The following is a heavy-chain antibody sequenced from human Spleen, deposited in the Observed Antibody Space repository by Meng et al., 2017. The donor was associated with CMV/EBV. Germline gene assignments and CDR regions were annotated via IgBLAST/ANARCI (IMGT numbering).Heavy chain of an antibody. CDR2: IYSGGNT. CDR3: ARGTIGGATSFDY. Sequence: GGSLRLSCAASGFTVSSNYMSWVRQAPGKGPKWVSIIYSGGNTYYADSVKGRFTISRDNSRNTLFLQMNSLRAEDTAMYYCARGTIGGATSFDYWGQGTLVTVSS. J-gene: IGHJ4*02. CDR1: GFTVSSNY. V-gene: IGHV3-53*01. D-gene: IGHD3-16*01.